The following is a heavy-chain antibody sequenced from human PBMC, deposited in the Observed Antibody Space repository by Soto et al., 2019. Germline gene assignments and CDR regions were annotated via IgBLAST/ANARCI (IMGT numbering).Heavy chain of an antibody. V-gene: IGHV1-69*01. Sequence: QEQRVQSGAEVKKPGSSVKVSCKASGGLFSSYPISWVRQVPGQGLEWMVGIIHVCQTAYDTQRFQGRVTITADESTNTAYMELSSLRAEDTAIYYCSRGGSGYTWFNEFWGQGTLVTVSS. CDR1: GGLFSSYP. CDR3: SRGGSGYTWFNEF. J-gene: IGHJ4*02. CDR2: IIHVCQTA. D-gene: IGHD1-20*01.